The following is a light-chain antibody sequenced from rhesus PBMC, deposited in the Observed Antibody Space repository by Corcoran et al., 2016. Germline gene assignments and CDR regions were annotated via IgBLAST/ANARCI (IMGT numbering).Light chain of an antibody. CDR1: QGISSY. Sequence: DIQMTQSPSSLSASVGDTVTITCRASQGISSYLNWFQQKPGKAPKLLIYASTTLQSGVPSRFSGSGSGTDFTLTISSLQPEDFATYYCQKYKTYPFTFGPGTKLDIK. J-gene: IGKJ3*01. CDR2: AST. V-gene: IGKV1-28*02. CDR3: QKYKTYPFT.